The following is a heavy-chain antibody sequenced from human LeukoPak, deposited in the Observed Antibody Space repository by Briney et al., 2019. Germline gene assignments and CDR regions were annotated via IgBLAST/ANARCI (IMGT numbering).Heavy chain of an antibody. V-gene: IGHV4-59*08. J-gene: IGHJ4*02. CDR3: ARGDDILTGYRSVTFDY. CDR1: GGSISSYY. D-gene: IGHD3-9*01. Sequence: SEALSLTCTVSGGSISSYYWSWIRQPPGKGLGWIGYIYYSGSTNYNPSLKSRVTISVDTSKNQFSLKLSSVTAADTAVYYCARGDDILTGYRSVTFDYWGQGTLVTVSS. CDR2: IYYSGST.